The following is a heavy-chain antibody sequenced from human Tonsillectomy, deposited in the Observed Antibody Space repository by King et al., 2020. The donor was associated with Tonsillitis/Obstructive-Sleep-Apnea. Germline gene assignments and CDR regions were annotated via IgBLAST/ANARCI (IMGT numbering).Heavy chain of an antibody. CDR2: IWYDGSNK. J-gene: IGHJ6*02. Sequence: VQLVESGGGVVQPGRSLRLSCAASGFTFSSYGMHWVRQAPGKGLEWVEVIWYDGSNKYYADSVKGRFTISRDNSKNTLYLQMNSLRAEDTAVYYCARDLYYYDSSGYYYWHYYGMDVWGQGTTVTVSS. D-gene: IGHD3-22*01. CDR3: ARDLYYYDSSGYYYWHYYGMDV. V-gene: IGHV3-33*01. CDR1: GFTFSSYG.